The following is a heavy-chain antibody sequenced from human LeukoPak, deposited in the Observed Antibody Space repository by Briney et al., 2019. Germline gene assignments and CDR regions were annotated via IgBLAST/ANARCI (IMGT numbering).Heavy chain of an antibody. V-gene: IGHV3-53*01. CDR1: GFTVSSNY. J-gene: IGHJ5*02. CDR2: IYSGGST. D-gene: IGHD2-2*01. Sequence: PGGSLRLSCAASGFTVSSNYMSWVRQAPGKGLEWVSVIYSGGSTYYADSVKGRFTISRDNAKNSLYLQMNSLRAEDTAVYYCAREYCSSTSCYRNWFDPWGQGTLVTVSS. CDR3: AREYCSSTSCYRNWFDP.